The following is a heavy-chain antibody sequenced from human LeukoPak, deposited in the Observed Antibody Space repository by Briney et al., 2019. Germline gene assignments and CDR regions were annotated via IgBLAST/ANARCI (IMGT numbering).Heavy chain of an antibody. J-gene: IGHJ2*01. V-gene: IGHV4-4*09. D-gene: IGHD3-22*01. Sequence: SETLSLTCTVSGGSISSYYWSWIRQPPGKGLEWIGYIYTSGSTNYNPSLKSRVTISVDTSKNQFSLKLSSVTAADTAVYYCARHSQAYYYDSSGYRPPRYLDLWGRGTLVTVSS. CDR2: IYTSGST. CDR3: ARHSQAYYYDSSGYRPPRYLDL. CDR1: GGSISSYY.